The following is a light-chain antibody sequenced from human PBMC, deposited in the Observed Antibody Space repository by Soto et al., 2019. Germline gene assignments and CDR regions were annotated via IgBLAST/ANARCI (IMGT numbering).Light chain of an antibody. Sequence: QSALTQPASVSGSPGQSITFSCTGTSSDVGSSNLVSWYQQHPGKAPKLLIYEVSKRPSGVSNRFSGSKSGNTASLTIAGLQAEDEADYYCCSYAGSSTNVFGSGTKLTVL. CDR2: EVS. V-gene: IGLV2-23*02. CDR3: CSYAGSSTNV. CDR1: SSDVGSSNL. J-gene: IGLJ1*01.